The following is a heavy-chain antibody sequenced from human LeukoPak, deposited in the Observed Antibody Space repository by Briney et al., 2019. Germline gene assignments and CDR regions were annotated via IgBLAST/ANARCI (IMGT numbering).Heavy chain of an antibody. D-gene: IGHD6-19*01. Sequence: GGSLRLSCAASGFTFSSYAMSWVRQAPGKGLEWVSSISSSSSYIYYADSVKGRFTISRDNAKNSLYLQMNSLRAEDTAVYYCARDSSGWYYFDYWGQGTLVTVSS. CDR1: GFTFSSYA. V-gene: IGHV3-21*01. CDR2: ISSSSSYI. CDR3: ARDSSGWYYFDY. J-gene: IGHJ4*02.